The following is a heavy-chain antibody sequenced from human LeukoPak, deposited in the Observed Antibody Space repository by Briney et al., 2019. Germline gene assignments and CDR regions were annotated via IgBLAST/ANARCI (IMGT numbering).Heavy chain of an antibody. CDR1: GYTFTGYY. CDR3: ARGVVPDPIDY. V-gene: IGHV1-46*01. CDR2: INPSGGST. D-gene: IGHD2-15*01. J-gene: IGHJ4*02. Sequence: ASVKVSCKASGYTFTGYYMHWVRQAPGQGLEWMGIINPSGGSTSYAQKFQGRVTMTRDTSTSTVYMELGSLRSEDTAVYYCARGVVPDPIDYWGQGTLVTVSS.